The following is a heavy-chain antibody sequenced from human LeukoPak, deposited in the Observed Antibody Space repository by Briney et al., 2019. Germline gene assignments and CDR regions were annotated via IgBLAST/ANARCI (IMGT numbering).Heavy chain of an antibody. Sequence: SETLSLTCTVSGGSISSGSYYWSWIRQPAGKGLEWIGRIYTSGSTNYNPSLKSRVTIPVDTSKNQFSLKLSSVTAADTAVYYCAREDGYDFWSGYYSSYYYYMDVWGKGTTVTVSS. CDR2: IYTSGST. V-gene: IGHV4-61*02. J-gene: IGHJ6*03. CDR3: AREDGYDFWSGYYSSYYYYMDV. D-gene: IGHD3-3*01. CDR1: GGSISSGSYY.